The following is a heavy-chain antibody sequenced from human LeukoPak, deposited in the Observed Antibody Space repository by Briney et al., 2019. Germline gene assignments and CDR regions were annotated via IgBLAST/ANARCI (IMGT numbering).Heavy chain of an antibody. D-gene: IGHD6-13*01. J-gene: IGHJ5*02. Sequence: SETLSLTCTVSGGSISSYYWSWIRQPPGKGLEGIGYIYTSGSTNYNPSLTSRVTISVDTSKNQFSLKLSSVTAADTAVYYCARLMGSSSWYWFDPWGQGTLVTVSS. CDR2: IYTSGST. CDR1: GGSISSYY. CDR3: ARLMGSSSWYWFDP. V-gene: IGHV4-4*09.